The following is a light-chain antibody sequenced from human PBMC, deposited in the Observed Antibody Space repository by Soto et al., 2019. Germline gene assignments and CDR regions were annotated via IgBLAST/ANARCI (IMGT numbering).Light chain of an antibody. V-gene: IGKV3-20*01. Sequence: SVLPHSPGTLSLSPGEGATLSCRASLSVNSDSLAWYPQKPGQAPRHLISGAATSATGMPGRFRGSGSWTDFTLTIICLEPEDFPVYWSHPYGLPKTFGQGTKVDI. CDR2: GAA. J-gene: IGKJ1*01. CDR3: HPYGLPKT. CDR1: LSVNSDS.